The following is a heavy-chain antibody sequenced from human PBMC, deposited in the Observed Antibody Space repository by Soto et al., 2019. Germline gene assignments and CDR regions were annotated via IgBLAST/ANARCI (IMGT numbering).Heavy chain of an antibody. CDR2: IYSNDDK. CDR3: AHRLPPTAGFYFDY. CDR1: GFSLSTSGVG. Sequence: QITLKESGPSLVKPTQTLTLTCTFSGFSLSTSGVGVGWIRQPPGKALEWLALIYSNDDKRYSPSLKSGLTVTKDTSKNQVVLTMTNMDPVDTATYYCAHRLPPTAGFYFDYWGQGTLVTVSS. V-gene: IGHV2-5*01. J-gene: IGHJ4*02. D-gene: IGHD6-13*01.